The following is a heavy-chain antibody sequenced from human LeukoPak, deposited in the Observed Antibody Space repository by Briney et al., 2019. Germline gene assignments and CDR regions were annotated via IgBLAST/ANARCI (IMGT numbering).Heavy chain of an antibody. CDR1: GYTFTSYD. CDR3: ATKLVKTGTTLDY. CDR2: MNPNSGNT. D-gene: IGHD1-7*01. J-gene: IGHJ4*02. Sequence: ASVKVSCKASGYTFTSYDINWVRQATGQGLEWMGWMNPNSGNTGYPQKFQGRVTMTEDTSTDTAYMELSSLRSEDTAVYYCATKLVKTGTTLDYWGQGTLVTVSS. V-gene: IGHV1-8*02.